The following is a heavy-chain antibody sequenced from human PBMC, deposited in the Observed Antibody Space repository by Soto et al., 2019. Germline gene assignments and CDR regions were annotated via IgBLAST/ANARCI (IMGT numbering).Heavy chain of an antibody. J-gene: IGHJ6*02. CDR3: AREGATIFWPATYYYYGMDV. Sequence: ASMKVSCKAAGYTFTSYGISWVRQAPGQGLEWMGWISAYNGNTNYAQKLQGRVTMTTDTSTSTAYMELRSLRAEDTAVYYCAREGATIFWPATYYYYGMDVWGQGTTVTVSS. D-gene: IGHD3-9*01. V-gene: IGHV1-18*01. CDR1: GYTFTSYG. CDR2: ISAYNGNT.